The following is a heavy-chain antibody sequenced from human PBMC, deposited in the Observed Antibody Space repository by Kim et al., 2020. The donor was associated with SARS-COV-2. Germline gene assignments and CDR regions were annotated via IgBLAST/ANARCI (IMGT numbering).Heavy chain of an antibody. CDR3: ARWAVAGSFRWFDP. D-gene: IGHD6-13*01. Sequence: SQTLSLTCAISGDSVSTNSAAWNWIRQSPSRGLEWLGRTYYRSKWYNDYAVSVKSRITINPDTSKNQFSLQLNSVTPEDTAVYFCARWAVAGSFRWFDPWGQGTLVIVSS. V-gene: IGHV6-1*01. J-gene: IGHJ5*02. CDR1: GDSVSTNSAA. CDR2: TYYRSKWYN.